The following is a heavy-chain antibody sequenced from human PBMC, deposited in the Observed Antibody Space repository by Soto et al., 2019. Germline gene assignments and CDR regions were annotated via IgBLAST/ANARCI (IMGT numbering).Heavy chain of an antibody. Sequence: SETLSLTCAVSGGSISSYYWSWIRQPPGKGLEWIGYIYYSGSTNYNPSLKSRVTISVDTSKNQFSLKLSSVTAADTAVYYCASGSWYGGGNWFDPWGQGTLVTVSS. CDR1: GGSISSYY. J-gene: IGHJ5*02. V-gene: IGHV4-59*01. CDR2: IYYSGST. D-gene: IGHD6-13*01. CDR3: ASGSWYGGGNWFDP.